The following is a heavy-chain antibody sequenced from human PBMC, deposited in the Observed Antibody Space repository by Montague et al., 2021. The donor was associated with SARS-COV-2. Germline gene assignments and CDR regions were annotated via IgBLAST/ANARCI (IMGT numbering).Heavy chain of an antibody. Sequence: QSGAEVKAPGESLTISCGDSGYTFPTYWIGWVRQMPGKGLQWVVIIYPRDSDTRYSPSFAGQVTISADTSMNTAYLHWSSLKASDSGMYYCATTRGSTFGYASWGQGTLVTVSS. CDR2: IYPRDSDT. J-gene: IGHJ5*02. CDR3: ATTRGSTFGYAS. CDR1: GYTFPTYW. D-gene: IGHD2/OR15-2a*01. V-gene: IGHV5-51*01.